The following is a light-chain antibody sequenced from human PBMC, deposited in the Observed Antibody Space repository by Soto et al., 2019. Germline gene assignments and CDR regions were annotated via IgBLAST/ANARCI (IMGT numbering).Light chain of an antibody. Sequence: DIQMTQSPSTLSASVGDRVTITCRASQSISSWLAWYQQKPGKAPKLLIYKASSLESGVPSRFSGSGSGTEFTRTISSLQPDDCATYYCQQYNSFPTFGQGTKVEIK. J-gene: IGKJ1*01. V-gene: IGKV1-5*03. CDR2: KAS. CDR3: QQYNSFPT. CDR1: QSISSW.